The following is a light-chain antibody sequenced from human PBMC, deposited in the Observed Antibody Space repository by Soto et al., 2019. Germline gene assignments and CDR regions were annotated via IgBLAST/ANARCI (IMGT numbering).Light chain of an antibody. CDR2: EGN. Sequence: QSALTQPASVSGSPGQSITISCTGTSSDVGGYNYVSWYQQHPGKAPKLIIFEGNKRPSRVSDRFSGSMSANMASLTISGLQAEDEAEYYCCSYTDGSSLVFGGGTKVTVL. CDR1: SSDVGGYNY. J-gene: IGLJ3*02. CDR3: CSYTDGSSLV. V-gene: IGLV2-23*01.